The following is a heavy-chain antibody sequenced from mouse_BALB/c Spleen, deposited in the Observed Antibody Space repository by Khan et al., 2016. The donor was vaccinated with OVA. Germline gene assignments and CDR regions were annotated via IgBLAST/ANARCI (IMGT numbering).Heavy chain of an antibody. CDR3: ARAYYGNYREAMDY. D-gene: IGHD2-10*01. CDR1: GFSLTGYG. J-gene: IGHJ4*01. V-gene: IGHV2-6-7*01. CDR2: LWGDGST. Sequence: QMQLEESGPGLVAPSQSLSITCTVSGFSLTGYGVNWVRQPPGKGLEWLGMLWGDGSTDYNSALKSRLSISKDNSKSQIFLKISSLQTDDTGRYYCARAYYGNYREAMDYWGQGTSVTVSS.